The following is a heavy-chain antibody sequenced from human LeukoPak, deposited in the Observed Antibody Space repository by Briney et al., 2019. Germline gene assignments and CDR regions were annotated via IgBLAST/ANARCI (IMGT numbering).Heavy chain of an antibody. J-gene: IGHJ4*02. CDR2: IAYDGTNK. CDR3: AKEWYSPDY. Sequence: GGSLRLSCAASGFSFSSYGMHWVRQAPGKGLEWVAVIAYDGTNKQYADSVKGRFTISGDNSKNTLYLQMNSLRGEDTAVYYCAKEWYSPDYWGQGTLVTVSS. CDR1: GFSFSSYG. D-gene: IGHD6-13*01. V-gene: IGHV3-30*18.